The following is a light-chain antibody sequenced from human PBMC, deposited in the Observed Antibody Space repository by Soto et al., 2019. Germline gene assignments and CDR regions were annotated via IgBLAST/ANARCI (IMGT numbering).Light chain of an antibody. CDR2: VAS. CDR1: HSISNY. Sequence: DIQMTQSPSSLSTSVRDKVTITCRSSHSISNYLNWYQQKPGKAPKLLISVASSLQSEVPSRFSGDGSETDFPLSISSLQPEDSANYYCQKSVTTPFTFGPGNKVDVK. CDR3: QKSVTTPFT. V-gene: IGKV1-39*01. J-gene: IGKJ3*01.